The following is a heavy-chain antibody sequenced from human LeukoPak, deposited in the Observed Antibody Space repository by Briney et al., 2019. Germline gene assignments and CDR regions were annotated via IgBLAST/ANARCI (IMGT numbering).Heavy chain of an antibody. CDR1: GYTFTGYC. D-gene: IGHD1-1*01. Sequence: ASVKVSCKASGYTFTGYCMHWVRLAPGQGLEWMVWINPNNGATNYAQKIQGSVTMTRETAISTAYMELSRLRSDDTAVYYWARAGAPGSNLFDPGGQGTLVSVSS. CDR2: INPNNGAT. CDR3: ARAGAPGSNLFDP. V-gene: IGHV1-2*02. J-gene: IGHJ5*02.